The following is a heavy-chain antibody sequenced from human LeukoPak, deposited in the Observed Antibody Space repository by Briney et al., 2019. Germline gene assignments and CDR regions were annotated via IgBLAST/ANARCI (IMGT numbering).Heavy chain of an antibody. V-gene: IGHV4-59*01. CDR3: ARAQGPVGAFDI. J-gene: IGHJ3*02. CDR2: IYYSGST. CDR1: GGSISSYY. D-gene: IGHD1-26*01. Sequence: SETLSLTCTVSGGSISSYYWSWIRQPPGKGLEWIGYIYYSGSTNYNPSLKSRVTISVDTSKNQFSLKLSSVTAADTAVYYWARAQGPVGAFDIWGQGTMVTVSP.